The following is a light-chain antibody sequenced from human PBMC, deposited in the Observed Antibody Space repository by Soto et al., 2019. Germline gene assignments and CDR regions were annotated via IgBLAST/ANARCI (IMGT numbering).Light chain of an antibody. Sequence: EIVLTQSPGTLSLSPGERATLSCRASQSVSSSYLAWYQQKPGQPPRLLNYGASSRATGIPDRFSGSGSGTDFTLTITRLEPEHFAVYYCQHYRTSFGGGTKVEIK. J-gene: IGKJ4*01. CDR1: QSVSSSY. V-gene: IGKV3-20*01. CDR3: QHYRTS. CDR2: GAS.